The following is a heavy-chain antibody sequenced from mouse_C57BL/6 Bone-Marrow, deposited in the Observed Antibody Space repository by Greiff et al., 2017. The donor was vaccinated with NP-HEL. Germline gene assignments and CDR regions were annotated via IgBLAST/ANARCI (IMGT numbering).Heavy chain of an antibody. V-gene: IGHV1-64*01. CDR3: AREATGHFDY. CDR1: GYTFTSYW. D-gene: IGHD4-1*02. CDR2: IHPNSGST. Sequence: QVQLQQPGAELVKPGASVKLSCKASGYTFTSYWMHWVKQRPGQGLEWIGMIHPNSGSTNYNEKFKSKATLTVDKSSSTAYMQLRSLTSEDSAVYYCAREATGHFDYWGQGTTLTVSS. J-gene: IGHJ2*01.